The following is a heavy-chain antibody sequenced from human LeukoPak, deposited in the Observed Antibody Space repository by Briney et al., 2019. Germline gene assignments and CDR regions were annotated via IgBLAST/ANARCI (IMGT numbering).Heavy chain of an antibody. Sequence: GGSLRLSCVASAFTFNNYWMHWVRQAPGKGLVWVSRIKGDASSTNYADSVRGRFTISRDNAKNTVYLQMNSLRTEDTAVYYCARGLPNYYGMDVWGQGTTVTVSS. CDR3: ARGLPNYYGMDV. CDR2: IKGDASST. V-gene: IGHV3-74*01. J-gene: IGHJ6*02. CDR1: AFTFNNYW.